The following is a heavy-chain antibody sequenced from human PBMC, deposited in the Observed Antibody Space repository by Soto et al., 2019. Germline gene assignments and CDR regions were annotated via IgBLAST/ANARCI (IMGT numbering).Heavy chain of an antibody. CDR1: GFTFSTYK. D-gene: IGHD3-16*01. CDR2: ISGDSGTI. Sequence: GGSLRLSCAASGFTFSTYKMNWVRQAPGKGLEWVSYISGDSGTIYYADSVKGRFTISRDNSKNSLYPQMSSLRDEDTAVYYCVRNGGFDYWGQGTLVTVSS. J-gene: IGHJ4*02. V-gene: IGHV3-48*02. CDR3: VRNGGFDY.